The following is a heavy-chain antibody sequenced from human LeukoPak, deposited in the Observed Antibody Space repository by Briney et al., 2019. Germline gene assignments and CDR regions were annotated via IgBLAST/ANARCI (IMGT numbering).Heavy chain of an antibody. CDR2: IHPSTGNP. D-gene: IGHD3-3*01. CDR3: ARVGIFGVVNWFDP. CDR1: GYSFTNYA. Sequence: ASVKVSCKASGYSFTNYAMNWVRQAPGQGLEWVGWIHPSTGNPTYAPGVPGRFVFSLDTSVSTAYLQINSLKTEDTAVYYCARVGIFGVVNWFDPWGQGTLVTVSS. V-gene: IGHV7-4-1*02. J-gene: IGHJ5*02.